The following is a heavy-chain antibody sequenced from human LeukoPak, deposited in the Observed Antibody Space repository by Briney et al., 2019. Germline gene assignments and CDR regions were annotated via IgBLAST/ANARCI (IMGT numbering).Heavy chain of an antibody. CDR3: VRPIVEVPAAPGWNWFDH. CDR2: INSDGSTT. J-gene: IGHJ5*02. D-gene: IGHD2-2*01. V-gene: IGHV3-74*01. CDR1: GFTFSSYW. Sequence: TGGSLRLSCAAPGFTFSSYWMHWVRHAPGKGLVWVSRINSDGSTTSYADSVKGRFTISRDNAKKTLYLQMNSLRAEDTAVYYCVRPIVEVPAAPGWNWFDHWGQGTLVIVSS.